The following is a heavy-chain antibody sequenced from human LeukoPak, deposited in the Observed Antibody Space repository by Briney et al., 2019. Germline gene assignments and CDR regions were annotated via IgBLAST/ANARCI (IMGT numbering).Heavy chain of an antibody. CDR2: IKQDGSEK. V-gene: IGHV3-7*01. CDR3: ARALIEWELLPPPDY. CDR1: GFTFSSYW. Sequence: GGSLRLSCAASGFTFSSYWMSWVRQAPGKGLEWVANIKQDGSEKYYVDSVKGRFTISRDNAKNSLYLQMNSLRAEDTAVYYCARALIEWELLPPPDYWGQGTLVTVSS. D-gene: IGHD1-26*01. J-gene: IGHJ4*02.